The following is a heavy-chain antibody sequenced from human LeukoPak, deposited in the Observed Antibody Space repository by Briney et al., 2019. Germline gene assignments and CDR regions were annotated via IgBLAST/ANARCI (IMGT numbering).Heavy chain of an antibody. V-gene: IGHV4-59*01. Sequence: SSETLSLTCTVSGVSISSYYWSWIRQPPGKGLEWVGYIYYSGSTNYNPSLKSRVTISVDTSKNQFSLKLSSVTAADTAVYYCARSYYDSSGYHDAFDIWGQGTMVTVSS. J-gene: IGHJ3*02. CDR1: GVSISSYY. CDR2: IYYSGST. CDR3: ARSYYDSSGYHDAFDI. D-gene: IGHD3-22*01.